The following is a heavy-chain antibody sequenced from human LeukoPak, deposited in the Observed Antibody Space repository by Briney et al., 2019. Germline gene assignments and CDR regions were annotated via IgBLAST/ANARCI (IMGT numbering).Heavy chain of an antibody. Sequence: PGGSLRLSCAASGFTFSSYAMSWVRQAPGKGLEWVSGISDSGGSTNYAASVKGRFTISRDNSKNTLYLQMNSLRAEDTAVYYCATGYTFYDYWGQGTLVTVSS. D-gene: IGHD1-1*01. CDR2: ISDSGGST. CDR1: GFTFSSYA. CDR3: ATGYTFYDY. V-gene: IGHV3-23*01. J-gene: IGHJ4*02.